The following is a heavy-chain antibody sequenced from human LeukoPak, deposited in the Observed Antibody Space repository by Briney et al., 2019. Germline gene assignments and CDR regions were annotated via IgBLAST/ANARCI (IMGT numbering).Heavy chain of an antibody. D-gene: IGHD3-16*01. V-gene: IGHV3-23*01. Sequence: PGGSLRLSCAASGFTFSGYAMSWVRQAPGKGLEWVSAISANGGKTYYADSVKGRFSISRDNSRNTVYLQMNSLRAEDRAIYHCAKEPRRGSYADFWGQGTLVTVPS. CDR1: GFTFSGYA. CDR2: ISANGGKT. J-gene: IGHJ4*03. CDR3: AKEPRRGSYADF.